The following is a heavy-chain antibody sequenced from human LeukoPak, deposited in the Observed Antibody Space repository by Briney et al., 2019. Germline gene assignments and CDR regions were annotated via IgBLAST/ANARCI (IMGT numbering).Heavy chain of an antibody. CDR1: GFTFSSYA. V-gene: IGHV3-30-3*01. Sequence: GGSLRLSCVASGFTFSSYAMHWVRQAPGKGLEWVAVISYDGSNKYYADSVKGRFTISRDNSKNTLYLQMNSLRAEDTAVYYCAREGGAVAIDYWGQGTPFTVSS. J-gene: IGHJ4*02. CDR2: ISYDGSNK. D-gene: IGHD6-19*01. CDR3: AREGGAVAIDY.